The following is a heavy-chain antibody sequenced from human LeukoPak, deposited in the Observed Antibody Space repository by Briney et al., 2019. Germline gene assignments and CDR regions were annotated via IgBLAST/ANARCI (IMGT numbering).Heavy chain of an antibody. J-gene: IGHJ4*02. V-gene: IGHV3-7*04. Sequence: GGSLRLSCTASGFPFSSYWMTWVRQAPGKGLEWVANIKQDGSKKSYVNSVKGRFTISRDNAKNSLYLQMNSLRAEDTAIYYCTRVGYINEGIDYWGQGTLVTVSS. CDR3: TRVGYINEGIDY. CDR2: IKQDGSKK. D-gene: IGHD4-11*01. CDR1: GFPFSSYW.